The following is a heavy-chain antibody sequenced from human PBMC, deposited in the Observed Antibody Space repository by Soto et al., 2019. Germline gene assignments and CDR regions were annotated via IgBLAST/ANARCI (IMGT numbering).Heavy chain of an antibody. Sequence: QVQLQQWGAGLLKPSETLSLTCAVYGGSFSGYYWSWIRQPPGKGLEWIGEINHSGSTNYNPSLKSRVTISVDTSKNQFSLKLSSVTAADTAVYYCARGPSGYYYYYYYMDVWDKGTTVTVSS. J-gene: IGHJ6*03. CDR3: ARGPSGYYYYYYYMDV. V-gene: IGHV4-34*01. CDR1: GGSFSGYY. CDR2: INHSGST.